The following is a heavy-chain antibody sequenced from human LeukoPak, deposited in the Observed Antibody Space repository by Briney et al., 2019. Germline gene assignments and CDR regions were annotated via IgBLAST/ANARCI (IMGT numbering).Heavy chain of an antibody. CDR2: INPSGGST. J-gene: IGHJ4*02. Sequence: ASVKVSCKASGYTFTSYYMHWVRQAPGQGLEWMGIINPSGGSTSYAQKFQGRVTMTRDTSTSTAYMELRSLRSDDTAVYYCARKTGYYSFDYWGQGTLVTVSS. V-gene: IGHV1-46*01. CDR1: GYTFTSYY. CDR3: ARKTGYYSFDY. D-gene: IGHD3-9*01.